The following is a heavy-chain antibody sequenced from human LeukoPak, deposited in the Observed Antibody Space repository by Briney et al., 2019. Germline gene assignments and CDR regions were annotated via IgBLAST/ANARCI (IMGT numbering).Heavy chain of an antibody. V-gene: IGHV3-30*02. J-gene: IGHJ4*02. D-gene: IGHD6-6*01. CDR1: GFTFSRYG. CDR3: AKTVSSSWGFFDS. Sequence: GGSLRLSCAASGFTFSRYGMHWVRQAPGKGLEWVAMTWPDGGNKNYRDSVKGRFTISRDNSKSTLFLQMNSLRAEDTAVYFCAKTVSSSWGFFDSWGQGTLVTVSS. CDR2: TWPDGGNK.